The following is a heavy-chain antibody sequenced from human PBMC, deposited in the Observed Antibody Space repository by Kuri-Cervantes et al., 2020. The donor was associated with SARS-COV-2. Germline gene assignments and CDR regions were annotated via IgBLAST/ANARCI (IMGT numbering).Heavy chain of an antibody. CDR1: GYTFTSYG. CDR3: AAGPSGQLVPDY. V-gene: IGHV1-18*01. CDR2: ISAYNGNT. D-gene: IGHD6-6*01. Sequence: ASVKVSCKASGYTFTSYGISWVRQAPGQGLEWMGWISAYNGNTNYAQKLQGRVTMTRDTSISTAYMELSRLRSDDTAVYYCAAGPSGQLVPDYWGQGTLVTVSS. J-gene: IGHJ4*02.